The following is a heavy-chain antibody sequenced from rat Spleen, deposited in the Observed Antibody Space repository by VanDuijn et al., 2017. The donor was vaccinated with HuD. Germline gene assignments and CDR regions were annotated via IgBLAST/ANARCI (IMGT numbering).Heavy chain of an antibody. CDR1: GFTFSDYA. V-gene: IGHV5-17*01. Sequence: EVQLVESGGGLVQPGRSLKLSCAASGFTFSDYAMAWVRHAPKKGLEWVANINHDGRSTYYRDSVKGRFTISNDNAKSTLYLQMDSLRSEDTATYYCASRRGPWFAYWGQGTLVTVSS. D-gene: IGHD1-1*01. J-gene: IGHJ3*01. CDR2: INHDGRST. CDR3: ASRRGPWFAY.